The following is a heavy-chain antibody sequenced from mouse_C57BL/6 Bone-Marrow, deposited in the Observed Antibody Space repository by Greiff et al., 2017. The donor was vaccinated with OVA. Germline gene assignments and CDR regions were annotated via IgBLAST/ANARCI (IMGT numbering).Heavy chain of an antibody. CDR3: ASHYGSSWYYFDY. J-gene: IGHJ2*01. CDR2: ISDGGSYT. Sequence: EVKLQESGGGLVKPGGSLKLSCAASGFTFSSYAMSWVRQTPGKRLEWVATISDGGSYTYYPDNVKGRFTISRDNAKNNLYLQMSHLKSGDTAMYYGASHYGSSWYYFDYWGQGTTLTVSS. CDR1: GFTFSSYA. D-gene: IGHD1-1*01. V-gene: IGHV5-4*03.